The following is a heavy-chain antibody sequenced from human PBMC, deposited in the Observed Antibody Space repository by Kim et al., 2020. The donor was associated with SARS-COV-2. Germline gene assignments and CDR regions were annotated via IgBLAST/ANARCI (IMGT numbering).Heavy chain of an antibody. CDR1: GYSFTSYW. Sequence: GESLKISCKGSGYSFTSYWISWVRQMPGKGLEWMGRIDPSDSYTNYSPSFQGHVTISADKSISTAYLQWSSLKASDTAMYYCARGGTLGSSWHRDNWFDPWGQGTLVTVSS. D-gene: IGHD6-13*01. J-gene: IGHJ5*02. CDR3: ARGGTLGSSWHRDNWFDP. CDR2: IDPSDSYT. V-gene: IGHV5-10-1*01.